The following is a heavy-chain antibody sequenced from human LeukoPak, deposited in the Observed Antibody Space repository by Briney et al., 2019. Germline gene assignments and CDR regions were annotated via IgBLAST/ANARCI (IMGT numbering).Heavy chain of an antibody. CDR2: VYHSGST. CDR3: ARHNYYNFWGSFNWFDS. J-gene: IGHJ5*01. Sequence: SETLSLTCRVSCGSIIDNNYYWAWIRQPPGKGLEWIASVYHSGSTYYSPSLKSRVTISVDTSKNHFSLRLNSVTAADTAVYYCARHNYYNFWGSFNWFDSWGQGTLVTVSS. CDR1: CGSIIDNNYY. V-gene: IGHV4-39*01. D-gene: IGHD3-3*01.